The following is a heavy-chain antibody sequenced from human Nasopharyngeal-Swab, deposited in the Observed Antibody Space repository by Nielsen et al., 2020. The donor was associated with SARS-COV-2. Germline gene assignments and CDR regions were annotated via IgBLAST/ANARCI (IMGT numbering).Heavy chain of an antibody. J-gene: IGHJ4*02. D-gene: IGHD3-16*01. V-gene: IGHV1-3*01. Sequence: WVRQAPGQRLEWMGWINAGNGNTKYSQKFQGRVTITRDTSASTAYMDLSSLRSEDTAVYHCARDGYYDYVWGSSTSYFDYWGQGTLVTVSS. CDR3: ARDGYYDYVWGSSTSYFDY. CDR2: INAGNGNT.